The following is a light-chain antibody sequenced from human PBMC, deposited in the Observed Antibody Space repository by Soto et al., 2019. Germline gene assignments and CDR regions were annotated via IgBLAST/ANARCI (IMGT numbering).Light chain of an antibody. Sequence: DSHMTQTPSSLSASVADRVKINWMVSHSISNYLNWYQQKPGEAPKLLIYAASSLQSGVPSSGVPSRFSGSGSGTDFTLTISGLKPEDSATSYRQQSYRACTFGQGTKVDIK. J-gene: IGKJ1*01. V-gene: IGKV1-39*01. CDR1: HSISNY. CDR3: QQSYRACT. CDR2: AAS.